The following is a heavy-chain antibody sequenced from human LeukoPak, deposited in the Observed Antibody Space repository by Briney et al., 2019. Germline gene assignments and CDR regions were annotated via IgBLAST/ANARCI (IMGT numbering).Heavy chain of an antibody. CDR2: ISSSSSYT. V-gene: IGHV3-11*05. CDR1: GFTFSDCY. Sequence: GGSLRLSCAASGFTFSDCYMSWIRQAPGKGLEWVSYISSSSSYTNYADSVKGRFTISRDNAKNSLYLQMNSLRAEDTAVYYCAREVAAAGFDYWGQGTLVTVSS. D-gene: IGHD6-13*01. J-gene: IGHJ4*02. CDR3: AREVAAAGFDY.